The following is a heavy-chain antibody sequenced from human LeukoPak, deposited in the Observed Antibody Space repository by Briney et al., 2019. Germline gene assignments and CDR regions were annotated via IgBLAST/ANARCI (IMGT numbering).Heavy chain of an antibody. D-gene: IGHD2-21*02. V-gene: IGHV1-2*02. J-gene: IGHJ3*02. CDR2: INPNSGGT. CDR1: GYTFTGYY. CDR3: ARDQGPDCPSCNDAFDI. Sequence: ASVKVSCKASGYTFTGYYMHWVRQAPGQGREWMGWINPNSGGTNYAQKFQGRVTMTRDTSISTAYMELSRLRSDDTAVYYCARDQGPDCPSCNDAFDIWGQGTMVTVSS.